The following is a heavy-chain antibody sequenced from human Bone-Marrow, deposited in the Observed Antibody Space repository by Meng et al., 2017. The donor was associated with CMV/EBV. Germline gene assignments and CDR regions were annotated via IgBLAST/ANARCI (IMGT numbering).Heavy chain of an antibody. D-gene: IGHD7-27*01. J-gene: IGHJ4*02. Sequence: QVQLQESGPGLVKPSGTLSLTCSVSHGSISIYFWNWIRQSPGKGLEWIGHIYDGGSTNYNPSLESRVTISVDTSKNQFSLKLSSVTAADTAVYYCARDRELGYWGQGTLVTVSS. V-gene: IGHV4-59*01. CDR1: HGSISIYF. CDR2: IYDGGST. CDR3: ARDRELGY.